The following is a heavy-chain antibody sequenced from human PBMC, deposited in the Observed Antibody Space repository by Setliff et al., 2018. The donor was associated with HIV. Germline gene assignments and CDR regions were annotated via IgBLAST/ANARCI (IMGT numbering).Heavy chain of an antibody. CDR2: INTQTGSP. CDR3: ARALYGDYGGDINWFDP. CDR1: GYTFINYA. V-gene: IGHV7-4-1*02. Sequence: ASVKVSCKASGYTFINYAMNWVRQAPGQGLEWMGWINTQTGSPTYAQAFTGRFVFSVDTSVTTAYLQISGLKAEDTAVYYCARALYGDYGGDINWFDPWGQGTLVTVSS. D-gene: IGHD4-17*01. J-gene: IGHJ5*02.